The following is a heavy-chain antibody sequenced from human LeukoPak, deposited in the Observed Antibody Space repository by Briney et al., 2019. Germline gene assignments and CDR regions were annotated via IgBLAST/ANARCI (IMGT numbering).Heavy chain of an antibody. Sequence: GGSLRLSCAASGFTFSSYNMNWVRQAPGKGLEWVSSISYSSRARYYADSVKGRFTISRDNVKNSLYLQMDSLRAEDMAVYCCARAYCSSTSCFGWGQGTLVTASS. V-gene: IGHV3-48*01. D-gene: IGHD2-2*01. CDR3: ARAYCSSTSCFG. CDR2: ISYSSRAR. CDR1: GFTFSSYN. J-gene: IGHJ4*02.